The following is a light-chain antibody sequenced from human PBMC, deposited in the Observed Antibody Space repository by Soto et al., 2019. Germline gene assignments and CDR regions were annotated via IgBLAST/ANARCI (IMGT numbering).Light chain of an antibody. CDR3: AAWDNSLSGWV. Sequence: QSALTQPASVSGSPGQSITISCTGTSTDIGTYSRVSWYLQYPGKAPKLMIYDVTKRPSGVSNRFSGSRSGSTASLTISGLQAEDEANYYCAAWDNSLSGWVFGGGTKLTVL. V-gene: IGLV2-23*02. J-gene: IGLJ3*02. CDR2: DVT. CDR1: STDIGTYSR.